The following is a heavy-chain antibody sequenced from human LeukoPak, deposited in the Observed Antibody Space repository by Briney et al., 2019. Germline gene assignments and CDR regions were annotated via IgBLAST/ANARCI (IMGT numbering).Heavy chain of an antibody. D-gene: IGHD6-19*01. Sequence: PGRSLRLSCAASGFTFDDYAMHWVRQAPGKGLEWVSGISWNSGSIGYADSVKGRFTISRDNAKNSLYLQMNSLRAEDTALYYCAKGTYSSGKDAFDYWGQGTLVTVSS. V-gene: IGHV3-9*01. J-gene: IGHJ4*02. CDR3: AKGTYSSGKDAFDY. CDR2: ISWNSGSI. CDR1: GFTFDDYA.